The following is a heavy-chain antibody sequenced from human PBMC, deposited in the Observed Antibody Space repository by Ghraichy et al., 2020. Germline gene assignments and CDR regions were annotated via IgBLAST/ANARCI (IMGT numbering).Heavy chain of an antibody. V-gene: IGHV4-4*07. CDR3: ARDQSGDRYWYFDL. CDR2: IYTSGST. CDR1: GGSISSYY. Sequence: ESLNISCTVSGGSISSYYWSWIRQPAGKGLEWIGRIYTSGSTNYNPSLKSRVTMSVDTSKNQFSLKLSSVTAADTAVYYCARDQSGDRYWYFDLWGRGTLVTVSS. D-gene: IGHD1-26*01. J-gene: IGHJ2*01.